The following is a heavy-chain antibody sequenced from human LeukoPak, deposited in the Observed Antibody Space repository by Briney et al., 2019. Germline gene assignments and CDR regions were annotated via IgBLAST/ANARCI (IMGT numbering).Heavy chain of an antibody. V-gene: IGHV3-7*01. J-gene: IGHJ6*02. CDR3: ARDQGSSWYYYSYGMDV. CDR1: GFTFSSYW. CDR2: IKQDGSEK. Sequence: GGSLRLSCAASGFTFSSYWMSWVRQAPGKGLEWVANIKQDGSEKYYVDSVKGRFTISRENAKNSLYLQMNSLRAEDTAVYYRARDQGSSWYYYSYGMDVWGQGTTGTVSS. D-gene: IGHD6-13*01.